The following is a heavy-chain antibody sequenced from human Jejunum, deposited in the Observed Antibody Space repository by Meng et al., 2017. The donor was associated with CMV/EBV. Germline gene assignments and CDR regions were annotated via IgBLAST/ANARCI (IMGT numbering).Heavy chain of an antibody. CDR1: YTVTTYG. V-gene: IGHV1-18*01. Sequence: YTVTTYGISGVRQAPGQGLEWMGWISGYNGNTDYAQKFQGRVTMTTDTSTNTVYMDLRSLRSDDTALYYCARDGYSSSSYDAFDIWGQGTMVTVSS. CDR3: ARDGYSSSSYDAFDI. J-gene: IGHJ3*02. D-gene: IGHD6-6*01. CDR2: ISGYNGNT.